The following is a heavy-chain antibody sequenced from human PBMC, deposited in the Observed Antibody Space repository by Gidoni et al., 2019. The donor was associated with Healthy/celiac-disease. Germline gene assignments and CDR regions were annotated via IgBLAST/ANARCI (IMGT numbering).Heavy chain of an antibody. J-gene: IGHJ6*02. Sequence: QVQLVESGGGVVQPGRSLRLSCAASGFTFSSYAMHWVRQAPGKGLEWVAVISYDGSNKYDADSVKGRFTISRDNSKNTLYLQMNSLRAEDTAVYYCARDRYGGKPMGYYYYGMDVWGQGTTGTVS. CDR2: ISYDGSNK. V-gene: IGHV3-30-3*01. D-gene: IGHD2-15*01. CDR1: GFTFSSYA. CDR3: ARDRYGGKPMGYYYYGMDV.